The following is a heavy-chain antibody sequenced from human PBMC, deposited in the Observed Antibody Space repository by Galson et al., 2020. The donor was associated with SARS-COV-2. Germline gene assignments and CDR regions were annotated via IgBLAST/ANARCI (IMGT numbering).Heavy chain of an antibody. J-gene: IGHJ5*02. CDR3: AGEYYYDSSGFLDNWFDA. Sequence: GESLKISCKASGYTFTSYGISWVRQAPGQGLEWMGWISAYNGNTNYAQKLQGRVTMTTDTSTSTAYMELRILRSDDTGVYYWAGEYYYDSSGFLDNWFDAWGQGTLVTVSS. V-gene: IGHV1-18*01. D-gene: IGHD3-22*01. CDR2: ISAYNGNT. CDR1: GYTFTSYG.